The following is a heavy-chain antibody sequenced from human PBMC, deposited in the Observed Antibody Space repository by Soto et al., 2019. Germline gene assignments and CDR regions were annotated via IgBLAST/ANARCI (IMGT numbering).Heavy chain of an antibody. V-gene: IGHV1-69*13. CDR1: GGTFSSYA. CDR2: IIPIFGTA. Sequence: SVKVSCKASGGTFSSYAISWVRQAPGQGLEWMGGIIPIFGTANYAQKFQGRVTITADESTSTANMELSSLTADDTAVYYCAKATTNGGWFNPFGSWGQGALVTVSS. J-gene: IGHJ4*02. CDR3: AKATTNGGWFNPFGS. D-gene: IGHD6-19*01.